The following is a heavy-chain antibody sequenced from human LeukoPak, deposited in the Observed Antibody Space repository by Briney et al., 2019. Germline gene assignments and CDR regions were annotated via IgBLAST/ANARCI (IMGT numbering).Heavy chain of an antibody. CDR2: IYYSGST. J-gene: IGHJ4*02. CDR3: ARQSGRIAVAGPFDY. Sequence: SETLSLTCTVSGGSISSSSYYWGWLRQPPGKGLEWIGSIYYSGSTYYNPSLKSRVTISVDTSKNQLSRKLSSVTAADTAVYYCARQSGRIAVAGPFDYWGQGTLVTVSS. V-gene: IGHV4-39*01. D-gene: IGHD6-19*01. CDR1: GGSISSSSYY.